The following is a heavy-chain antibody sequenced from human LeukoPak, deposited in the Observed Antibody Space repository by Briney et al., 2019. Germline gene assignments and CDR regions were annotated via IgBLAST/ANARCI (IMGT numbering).Heavy chain of an antibody. D-gene: IGHD3-16*01. Sequence: SETLSLTCTVSGGSIGSYYWSWIRQPAGKGLEWIGRIYTGGITQYNPSLKSRLTMSVDTSKNQFSLKLSSVTAADTAIYYCARGQPGLVYFDYWGQGTLVTVSS. V-gene: IGHV4-4*07. CDR2: IYTGGIT. J-gene: IGHJ4*02. CDR1: GGSIGSYY. CDR3: ARGQPGLVYFDY.